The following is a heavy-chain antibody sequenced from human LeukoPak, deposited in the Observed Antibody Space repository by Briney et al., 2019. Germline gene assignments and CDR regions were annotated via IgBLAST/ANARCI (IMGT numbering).Heavy chain of an antibody. CDR3: AKAPVTTCRGAFCYPFDY. CDR1: GFTLSSYA. D-gene: IGHD2-15*01. J-gene: IGHJ4*02. CDR2: ISDTGNT. V-gene: IGHV3-23*01. Sequence: PGGSLRLSCAASGFTLSSYAMSWVRQAPGEGLEWVSAISDTGNTYHADSVKGRFTISRDSPKNTLFLQMNRLRPEDAAVYYCAKAPVTTCRGAFCYPFDYWGLGTLVTVSS.